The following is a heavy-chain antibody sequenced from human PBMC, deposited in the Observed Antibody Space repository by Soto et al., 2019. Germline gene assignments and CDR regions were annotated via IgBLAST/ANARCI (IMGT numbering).Heavy chain of an antibody. CDR1: GLTFSSYA. CDR2: ISYDGSTK. V-gene: IGHV3-30*04. Sequence: QVQLVESGGGVVQPGRSLRLSCAASGLTFSSYAMHWVRQAPGKGLEWVAFISYDGSTKCYGDSVRGRFTISRDNSKNTLYLQMNSLRADDTAVYYCARESVGGSGSYSSLVYWGQGTLVTVSS. J-gene: IGHJ4*02. D-gene: IGHD3-10*01. CDR3: ARESVGGSGSYSSLVY.